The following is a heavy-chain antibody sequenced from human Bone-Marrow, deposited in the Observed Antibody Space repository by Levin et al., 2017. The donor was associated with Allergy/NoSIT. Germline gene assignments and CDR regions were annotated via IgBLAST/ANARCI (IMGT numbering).Heavy chain of an antibody. V-gene: IGHV3-21*01. J-gene: IGHJ3*01. CDR3: ARESPFGFGAFDV. Sequence: GGSLRLSCAASGFDFSNYDVHWVRQAPGKGLEWISSISSSSSYRHYADPLKGRFTVSRDNAQNSLYLQMDSLGAEDTAVYYCARESPFGFGAFDVWGLGTVVTVSS. CDR1: GFDFSNYD. CDR2: ISSSSSYR. D-gene: IGHD2/OR15-2a*01.